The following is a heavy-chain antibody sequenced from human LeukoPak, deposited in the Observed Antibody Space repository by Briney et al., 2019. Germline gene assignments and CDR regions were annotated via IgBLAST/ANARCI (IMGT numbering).Heavy chain of an antibody. V-gene: IGHV3-11*04. Sequence: PGGSLRLSCAASGFTFSDYYMSWIRQAPGKGLEWVSYISSSGSTIYYADSVKGRFTISRDNAKNSLYLQMNSLRAEDTAVYYCARDRLLMVYAMDVWGKGTTVTVSS. CDR2: ISSSGSTI. D-gene: IGHD2-8*01. J-gene: IGHJ6*03. CDR1: GFTFSDYY. CDR3: ARDRLLMVYAMDV.